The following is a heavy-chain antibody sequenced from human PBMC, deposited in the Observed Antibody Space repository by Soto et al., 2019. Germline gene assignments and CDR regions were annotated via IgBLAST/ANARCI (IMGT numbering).Heavy chain of an antibody. Sequence: QVQLQESGPGLVKPSQTLSLTCTVSGGSISSGDYYWSWIRQPPGKGLEWIGYIYYSGSTYYNPSPKRRLTISVDTSKTHSSLKLSSVTAADTAVYYCASAAVETATWYFELWGRGTLVTVSS. J-gene: IGHJ2*01. CDR3: ASAAVETATWYFEL. D-gene: IGHD5-18*01. CDR1: GGSISSGDYY. V-gene: IGHV4-30-4*01. CDR2: IYYSGST.